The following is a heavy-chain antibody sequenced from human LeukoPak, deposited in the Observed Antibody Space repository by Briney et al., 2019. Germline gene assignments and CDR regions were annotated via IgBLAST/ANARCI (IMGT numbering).Heavy chain of an antibody. D-gene: IGHD1-26*01. V-gene: IGHV3-7*01. CDR2: IKQDGSVK. CDR3: ASSGSYSFSDY. J-gene: IGHJ4*02. Sequence: GGALRLSCAASGFTFSSHWVTWVRQAPGTGREWVANIKQDGSVKYYVESVKSSFTISRDSANNPLYLQMNSLRVEDTAVYYCASSGSYSFSDYWGQGTLVTVSS. CDR1: GFTFSSHW.